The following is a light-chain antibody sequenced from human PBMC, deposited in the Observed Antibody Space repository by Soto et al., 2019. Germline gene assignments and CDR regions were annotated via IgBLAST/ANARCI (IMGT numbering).Light chain of an antibody. CDR1: GNDVGGHDY. Sequence: QSALTQPPSASGSLEQSVTISCTGSGNDVGGHDYVSWYQQHPGKAPKLIIFEVSQRPSGVPDRFSGSKSGNTASLTVSGLQSDDEAVYYCSSYAGDNNVVFGGGTKLTVL. CDR3: SSYAGDNNVV. J-gene: IGLJ2*01. CDR2: EVS. V-gene: IGLV2-8*01.